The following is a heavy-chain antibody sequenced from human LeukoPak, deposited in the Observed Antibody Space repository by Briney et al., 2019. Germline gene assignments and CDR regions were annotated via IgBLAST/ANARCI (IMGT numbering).Heavy chain of an antibody. CDR2: ILSKISGGTT. CDR1: GLTFSNAW. CDR3: TGWSGGDSSGIWPSF. Sequence: GGSLRLSCVASGLTFSNAWMNWVRQAPGKGLEWVGRILSKISGGTTDYAAPVKGRVTISRDDSKNTVYLQMNSLKTEDTAVYYCTGWSGGDSSGIWPSFWGQGTLVTVSS. D-gene: IGHD3-22*01. V-gene: IGHV3-15*07. J-gene: IGHJ4*02.